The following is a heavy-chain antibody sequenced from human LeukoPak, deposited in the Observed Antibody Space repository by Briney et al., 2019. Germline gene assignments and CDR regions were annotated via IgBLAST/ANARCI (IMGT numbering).Heavy chain of an antibody. CDR3: ARTGSRDYYDSSGYPTPPFDY. CDR2: TYYRSKWYN. V-gene: IGHV6-1*01. D-gene: IGHD3-22*01. Sequence: SQTLSLTCAISGDSVSSNSAAWTWIRQSPSRGLEWLGRTYYRSKWYNDYAVSVKSRITINPDTSKNQFSLQLNSVTPEDTAVYYCARTGSRDYYDSSGYPTPPFDYWGQGTLVTVSS. J-gene: IGHJ4*02. CDR1: GDSVSSNSAA.